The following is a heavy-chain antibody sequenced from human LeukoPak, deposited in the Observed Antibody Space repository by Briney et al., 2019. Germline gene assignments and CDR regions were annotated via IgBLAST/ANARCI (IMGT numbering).Heavy chain of an antibody. V-gene: IGHV3-74*01. CDR1: GFTFSSYW. CDR2: INNDGSST. D-gene: IGHD3-22*01. J-gene: IGHJ3*02. CDR3: ARDGGSGYLGAFDI. Sequence: PGGSLRLSCAASGFTFSSYWMHWVRQAPGKGPVWVSRINNDGSSTSYADSVKGRFTISRDNAKNTLYLQMNSLRAEDTAVYYCARDGGSGYLGAFDIWGQGTMVTVSS.